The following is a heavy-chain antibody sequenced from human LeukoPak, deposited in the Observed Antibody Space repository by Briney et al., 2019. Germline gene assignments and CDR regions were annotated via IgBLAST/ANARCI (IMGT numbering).Heavy chain of an antibody. D-gene: IGHD1-1*01. CDR3: ARENFKVYWKGFDI. Sequence: SETLSLTCNVSGGSISGHYWNWIRQSPGKGLGWIGYIYYNGNTKYNPSLSSRVIISLDTSNEQFSLKMTSVTAADTAVYFCARENFKVYWKGFDIWGQGTMVTVSS. V-gene: IGHV4-59*11. CDR1: GGSISGHY. CDR2: IYYNGNT. J-gene: IGHJ3*02.